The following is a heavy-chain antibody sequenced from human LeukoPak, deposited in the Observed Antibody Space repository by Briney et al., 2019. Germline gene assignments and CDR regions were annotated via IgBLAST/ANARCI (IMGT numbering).Heavy chain of an antibody. V-gene: IGHV3-30*03. CDR1: GFILSDYV. CDR3: VYGDFVRTVNYFDY. Sequence: GGSLRLSCPASGFILSDYVMHWVRQAPGKGLEWVAVISYDGSNKYYADSVKGRFTISRDNSKNTLYLQMNSLRAEDTAVYYCVYGDFVRTVNYFDYWGQGTLVTVSS. J-gene: IGHJ4*02. CDR2: ISYDGSNK. D-gene: IGHD4-17*01.